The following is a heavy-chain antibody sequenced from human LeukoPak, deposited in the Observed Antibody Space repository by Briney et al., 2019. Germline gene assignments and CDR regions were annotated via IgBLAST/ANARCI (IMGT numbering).Heavy chain of an antibody. CDR1: GGTFSSYA. CDR3: ARERLDDYVWGKRPSTPYFFDY. D-gene: IGHD3-16*01. J-gene: IGHJ4*02. CDR2: IIPIFGTA. Sequence: SVKVSCKASGGTFSSYAISWVRQAPGQGLEWMGGIIPIFGTANYAQKFQGRVTITTDESTSTAYMELSSLRSEDTAVYYCARERLDDYVWGKRPSTPYFFDYWGQGTLVTVSS. V-gene: IGHV1-69*05.